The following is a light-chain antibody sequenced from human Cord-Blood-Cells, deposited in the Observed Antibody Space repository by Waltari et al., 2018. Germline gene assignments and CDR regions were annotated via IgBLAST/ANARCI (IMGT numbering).Light chain of an antibody. CDR3: SSYTSSSTVV. CDR2: EVS. J-gene: IGLJ2*01. CDR1: SSDVGGYTY. Sequence: QSALTQPDSVSGSPGQSITISCTGTSSDVGGYTYVPWYQQHPGKAPKLMIYEVSNRPSGVANRFSVAKSGDTASLTISGLQAEDEADYYCSSYTSSSTVVFGGGTKLTVL. V-gene: IGLV2-14*01.